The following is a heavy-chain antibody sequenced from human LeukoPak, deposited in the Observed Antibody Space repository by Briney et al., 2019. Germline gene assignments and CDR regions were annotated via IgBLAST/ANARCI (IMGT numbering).Heavy chain of an antibody. CDR2: IKSKTDGGTT. Sequence: PGGSLRLSCAASGFTFSNAWMSWVRQAPGKGLEWVGRIKSKTDGGTTDYAAPVKGRFTISRDDSKNTAYLQMNSLKTEDTAVYYCTSIHYYDSSGYYYYLGYWGQGTLVTVSS. J-gene: IGHJ4*02. CDR3: TSIHYYDSSGYYYYLGY. V-gene: IGHV3-15*01. CDR1: GFTFSNAW. D-gene: IGHD3-22*01.